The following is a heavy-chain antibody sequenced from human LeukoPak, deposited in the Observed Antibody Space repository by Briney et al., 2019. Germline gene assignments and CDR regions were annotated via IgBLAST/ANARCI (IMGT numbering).Heavy chain of an antibody. D-gene: IGHD3-10*01. V-gene: IGHV3-9*01. Sequence: PGGSLRLSCAASGVTFDDYAMHWVRQAPGKGLEWVSGISWNSGSTGYADSVKGRFTISRDNAKNSLYLQMNSLRAEDTALYYCAKSPVLLWFGELSDWGQGTLVTVSS. J-gene: IGHJ4*02. CDR2: ISWNSGST. CDR1: GVTFDDYA. CDR3: AKSPVLLWFGELSD.